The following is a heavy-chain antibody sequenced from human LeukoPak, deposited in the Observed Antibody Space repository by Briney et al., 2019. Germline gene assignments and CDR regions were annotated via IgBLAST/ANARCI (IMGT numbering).Heavy chain of an antibody. CDR2: IFYSGTT. D-gene: IGHD1-26*01. CDR3: ARQEVGATAYYFDY. V-gene: IGHV4-39*01. Sequence: PSETLSLTCTVSVGSIGSSGSYWCWIRQPPGKGLEWVGSIFYSGTTYYTPSLKSRVPISVDTSKNQFSLKLRSVTAADTAVYYCARQEVGATAYYFDYWGQGTLVTVSS. CDR1: VGSIGSSGSY. J-gene: IGHJ4*02.